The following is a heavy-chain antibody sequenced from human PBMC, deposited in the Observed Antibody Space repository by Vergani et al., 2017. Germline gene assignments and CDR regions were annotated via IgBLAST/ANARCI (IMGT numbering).Heavy chain of an antibody. CDR3: ARGISGRVVSPFDI. J-gene: IGHJ3*02. CDR1: GFTFSSYA. CDR2: ISGSGGST. Sequence: EVQLLESGGGLVQPGGSLRLSCAASGFTFSSYAMSWVRQAPGKGLEWVSAISGSGGSTYYADSVKGRFTISRDNSKNTLYLQMNSLRAEDTALYHCARGISGRVVSPFDIWGQGTMVTVSS. V-gene: IGHV3-23*01. D-gene: IGHD2-2*01.